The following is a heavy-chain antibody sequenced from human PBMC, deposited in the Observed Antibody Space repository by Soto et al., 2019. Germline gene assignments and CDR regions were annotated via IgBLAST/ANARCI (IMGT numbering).Heavy chain of an antibody. D-gene: IGHD3-10*01. V-gene: IGHV3-53*01. CDR2: IYSGGDT. CDR3: TRAGSDPGNFYISNYYAMDV. CDR1: GFSVSSDY. Sequence: GGSLRLSCAASGFSVSSDYMRWVRQAPGKGLEWVSLIYSGGDTYYADSVKGRFTISRDISSNTIYLHMTSLRADYTAIYYCTRAGSDPGNFYISNYYAMDVWGRGTTVTVSS. J-gene: IGHJ6*02.